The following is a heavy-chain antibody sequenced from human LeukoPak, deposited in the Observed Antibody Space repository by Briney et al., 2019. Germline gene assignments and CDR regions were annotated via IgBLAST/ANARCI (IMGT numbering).Heavy chain of an antibody. V-gene: IGHV4-61*02. J-gene: IGHJ6*02. CDR2: IYTSGST. CDR1: GGSISSGSYY. D-gene: IGHD3-10*01. CDR3: AREYDYYGSGSYRSVNYYYYYGMDV. Sequence: SQTLSLTCTVSGGSISSGSYYWSWIRQPAGKGLEWIGRIYTSGSTNYNPSLKSRVTISVDTSKNQFSLKLSSVTAADTAVYYCAREYDYYGSGSYRSVNYYYYYGMDVWGQGTTVTVSS.